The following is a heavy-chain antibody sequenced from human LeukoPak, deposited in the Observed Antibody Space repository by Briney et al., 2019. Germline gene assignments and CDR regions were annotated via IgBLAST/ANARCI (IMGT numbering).Heavy chain of an antibody. CDR2: IYYSGST. Sequence: SQTLSLTCTVSGGSISSSSYYWGWIRQPPGRGLEWIGSIYYSGSTYYNPPLKSRVTISVDTSKNQFSLKLSSVTAADTAVYYCARSRGYCSSTSCPTSFYIWGQGTMVTVSS. CDR1: GGSISSSSYY. D-gene: IGHD2-2*01. V-gene: IGHV4-39*07. J-gene: IGHJ3*02. CDR3: ARSRGYCSSTSCPTSFYI.